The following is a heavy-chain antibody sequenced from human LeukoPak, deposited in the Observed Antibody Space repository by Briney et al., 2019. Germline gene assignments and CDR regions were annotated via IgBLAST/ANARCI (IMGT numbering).Heavy chain of an antibody. J-gene: IGHJ3*02. CDR2: INPSGGST. D-gene: IGHD3-3*01. Sequence: GASVKVSCKASGYTFTSYYMHWVRQAPGQGLEWMGIINPSGGSTSYAQKFQGRVTMTRDTSTSTVYMELSSLRSEDTAVCYCARGGGDYDLWSGYYSGQDAFDIWGQGTMVTVSS. CDR1: GYTFTSYY. V-gene: IGHV1-46*01. CDR3: ARGGGDYDLWSGYYSGQDAFDI.